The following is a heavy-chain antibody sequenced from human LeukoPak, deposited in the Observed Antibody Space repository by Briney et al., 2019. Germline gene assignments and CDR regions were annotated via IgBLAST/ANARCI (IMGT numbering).Heavy chain of an antibody. J-gene: IGHJ4*02. CDR1: GYTFTSYY. CDR2: INPSGGST. D-gene: IGHD3-16*01. CDR3: ARATYYDYVWGSYENGYFDY. Sequence: GASVKVSCKASGYTFTSYYMHWVRQASGQGLEWMGIINPSGGSTSYAQKFQGRVTMTRDTSTSTVYMELSSLRSEDTAVYYCARATYYDYVWGSYENGYFDYWGQGTLVTVSS. V-gene: IGHV1-46*01.